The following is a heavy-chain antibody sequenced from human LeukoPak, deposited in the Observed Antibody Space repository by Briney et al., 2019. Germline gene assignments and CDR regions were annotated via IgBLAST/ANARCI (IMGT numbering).Heavy chain of an antibody. CDR3: TRVGYYYDSSGYYYFDY. CDR1: GFIFGDYA. V-gene: IGHV3-49*04. J-gene: IGHJ4*02. Sequence: GGSLRLSCTASGFIFGDYAMSWVRKAPGKGLEWVGFIRSKAYGGTTEYAASVKGRFTISRDDSKSIAYLQMNSLKTEDTAVYYCTRVGYYYDSSGYYYFDYWGQGTLVTVSS. CDR2: IRSKAYGGTT. D-gene: IGHD3-22*01.